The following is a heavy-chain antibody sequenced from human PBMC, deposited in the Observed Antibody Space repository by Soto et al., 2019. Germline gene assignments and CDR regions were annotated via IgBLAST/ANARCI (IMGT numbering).Heavy chain of an antibody. J-gene: IGHJ6*02. CDR3: AKDRDWAAAGPTKFYGMDV. CDR2: ISGSGDST. D-gene: IGHD6-13*01. CDR1: GFTFSSDA. V-gene: IGHV3-23*01. Sequence: EVQLLESGGGLVQPGGSLRLSCAASGFTFSSDAMSWVRQAPGKGLEWVSVISGSGDSTYYADSVRGRFTISRDNSKNTLYLQMNSLRAEDTAVYYCAKDRDWAAAGPTKFYGMDVWGQGTTVTVSS.